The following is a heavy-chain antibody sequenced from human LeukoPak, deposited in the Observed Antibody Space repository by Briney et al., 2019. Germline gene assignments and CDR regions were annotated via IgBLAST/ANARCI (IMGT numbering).Heavy chain of an antibody. CDR2: INPSGGST. Sequence: ASMKVSCKASGYTFTSYYMHWVRQAPGQGLEWMGIINPSGGSTSYAQKFQGRVTMTRDTSTSTVYMELSSLRSEDTAVYYCARARGHYYGSGSYSKGAFDIWGQGTMVTVSS. CDR3: ARARGHYYGSGSYSKGAFDI. V-gene: IGHV1-46*01. J-gene: IGHJ3*02. D-gene: IGHD3-10*01. CDR1: GYTFTSYY.